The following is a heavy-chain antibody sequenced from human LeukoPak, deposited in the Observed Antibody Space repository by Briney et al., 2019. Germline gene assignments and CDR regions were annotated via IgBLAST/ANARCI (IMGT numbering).Heavy chain of an antibody. CDR2: ISYDGSNK. CDR3: AREFQYYFDY. Sequence: GGSLRLSCAASGFTFSSYTMHWVRQAPGKGLEWVAVISYDGSNKYYTDSVKGRFTISRDNSKDTLYLQTNSLRGEDTAVFYCAREFQYYFDYWGQGTLVTVSS. D-gene: IGHD2-21*01. J-gene: IGHJ4*02. V-gene: IGHV3-30-3*01. CDR1: GFTFSSYT.